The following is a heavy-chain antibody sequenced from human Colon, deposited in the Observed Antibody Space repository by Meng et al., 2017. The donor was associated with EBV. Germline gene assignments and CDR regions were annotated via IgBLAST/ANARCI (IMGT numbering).Heavy chain of an antibody. V-gene: IGHV4-4*02. CDR3: ARVGAYCGGDCYHPR. D-gene: IGHD2-21*02. CDR1: GGTRSSRNW. Sequence: QLHGPALGWVDPWGNCDSSSAVFGGTRSSRNWWSWVRHPPGKGLVWIGEIYHSGSTNYNPSLKSRVTISVDESKNQFSLRLSSVTAADTAVYYCARVGAYCGGDCYHPRWGQGTLVTVSS. CDR2: IYHSGST. J-gene: IGHJ4*02.